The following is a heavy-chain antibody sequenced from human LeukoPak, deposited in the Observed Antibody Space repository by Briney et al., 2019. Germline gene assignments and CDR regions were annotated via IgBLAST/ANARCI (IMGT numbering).Heavy chain of an antibody. J-gene: IGHJ3*02. D-gene: IGHD5-24*01. Sequence: GGSLRLSCAASGFTFSCYWMSWVRQAPGKGLEWVANMKQDGSEKYYVDSVKGRFTISRDNAKNSLYLQMNSLRAEDTAVYYCARVSYNRAFDIWGQGTMVTVSS. CDR2: MKQDGSEK. CDR3: ARVSYNRAFDI. CDR1: GFTFSCYW. V-gene: IGHV3-7*01.